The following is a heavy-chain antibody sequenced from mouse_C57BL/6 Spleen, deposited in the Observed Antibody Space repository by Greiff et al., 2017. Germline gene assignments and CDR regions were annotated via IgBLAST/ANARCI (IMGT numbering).Heavy chain of an antibody. CDR1: GYTFTSYW. CDR3: ARRGIITTVVAYYFDY. CDR2: IHPNSGST. D-gene: IGHD1-1*01. Sequence: VQLQQPGAELVKPGASVKLSCKASGYTFTSYWMHWVKQRPGQGLEWIGMIHPNSGSTNYNEKFKSKATLTVDKSSSTAYMQLSSLTSEDSAVYYCARRGIITTVVAYYFDYWGQGTTLTVSS. J-gene: IGHJ2*01. V-gene: IGHV1-64*01.